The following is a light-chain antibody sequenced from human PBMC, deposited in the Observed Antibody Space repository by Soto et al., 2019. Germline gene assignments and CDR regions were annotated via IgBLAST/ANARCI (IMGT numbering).Light chain of an antibody. Sequence: DIQMTQSPSSLSASVGDRVTITCQASQDISNYLNWYQQKPGKAPKLLIYDASNLETGVPSRFSGSGSGTDFTFTISSLQPEDNATYYCQQYDNLPPLTFGGGTKVDIK. CDR1: QDISNY. CDR3: QQYDNLPPLT. J-gene: IGKJ4*01. V-gene: IGKV1-33*01. CDR2: DAS.